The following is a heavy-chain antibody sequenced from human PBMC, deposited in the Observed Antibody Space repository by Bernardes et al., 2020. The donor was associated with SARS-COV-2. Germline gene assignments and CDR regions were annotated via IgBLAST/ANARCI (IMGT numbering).Heavy chain of an antibody. D-gene: IGHD3-22*01. V-gene: IGHV3-33*01. J-gene: IGHJ6*04. CDR2: IWYDGINK. Sequence: SLRLSCAASGFTFSSYGMHWVRQAPGKGLEWVAFIWYDGINKNYADSVKGRFAISRDNSKNTLYLQMNSLRAEDTAVYYCARDAYYYDRSGYYWGKYDYYGMDGWGKGTTVTVSS. CDR3: ARDAYYYDRSGYYWGKYDYYGMDG. CDR1: GFTFSSYG.